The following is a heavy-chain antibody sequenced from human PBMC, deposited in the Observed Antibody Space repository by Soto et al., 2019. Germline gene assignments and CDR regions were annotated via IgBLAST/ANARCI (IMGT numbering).Heavy chain of an antibody. CDR2: IRQDGSKM. D-gene: IGHD2-15*01. CDR3: AGKGAAEI. J-gene: IGHJ3*02. V-gene: IGHV3-7*01. CDR1: GFTFSDSW. Sequence: EVQLVESGGGLVQPGGSLRLSFAASGFTFSDSWMNWVRQAPGKGLEWVANIRQDGSKMYYVDSVKGRFTISRDNAKNSLYLQMHSLRAEDTAVYFCAGKGAAEIWGQGTMVTVSS.